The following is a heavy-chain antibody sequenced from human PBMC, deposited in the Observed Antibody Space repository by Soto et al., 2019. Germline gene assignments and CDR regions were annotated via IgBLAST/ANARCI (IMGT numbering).Heavy chain of an antibody. CDR2: IVVGSGNT. J-gene: IGHJ4*02. Sequence: QMQLVQSGPEVKKPGTSVKVSCKASGLTFTSSAVQWVRQARGQRLEWIGWIVVGSGNTNYAQKFQERVTITRDMSTSTAYMELSSLRSEDTAVYYCAAVGDSSGYFDYWGQGTLVTVSS. CDR1: GLTFTSSA. D-gene: IGHD3-22*01. CDR3: AAVGDSSGYFDY. V-gene: IGHV1-58*01.